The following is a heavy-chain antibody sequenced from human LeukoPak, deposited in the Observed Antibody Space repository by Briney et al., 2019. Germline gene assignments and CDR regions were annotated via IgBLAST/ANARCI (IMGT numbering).Heavy chain of an antibody. J-gene: IGHJ6*02. CDR2: ISSSSSYI. CDR3: AKTGRDIVVVPAATPYYYYYGMDV. CDR1: GFTFSSYS. V-gene: IGHV3-21*04. D-gene: IGHD2-2*02. Sequence: GGSLRLSCAASGFTFSSYSMNWVRQAPGKGLEWVSSISSSSSYIYYADSVKGRFTISRDNAKNSLYLQMNSLRAEDTAVYYCAKTGRDIVVVPAATPYYYYYGMDVWGQGTTVTVSS.